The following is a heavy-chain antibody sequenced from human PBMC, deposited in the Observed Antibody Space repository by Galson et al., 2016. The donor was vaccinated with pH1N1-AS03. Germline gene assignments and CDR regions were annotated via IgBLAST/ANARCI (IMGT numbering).Heavy chain of an antibody. D-gene: IGHD1-26*01. CDR3: ARDAIVGAIRY. CDR1: GYIFTGYY. CDR2: INPTSGDT. J-gene: IGHJ4*02. V-gene: IGHV1-2*02. Sequence: SVKVSCKASGYIFTGYYMHWVRQAPGQGLEWMGWINPTSGDTNYAQKFQGRVTMTRDSAISTDYMELRRLRSDDTAVYYCARDAIVGAIRYWGQGTLVTVSS.